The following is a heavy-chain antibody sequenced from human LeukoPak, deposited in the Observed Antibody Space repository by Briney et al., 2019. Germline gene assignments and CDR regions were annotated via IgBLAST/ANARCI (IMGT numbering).Heavy chain of an antibody. D-gene: IGHD1-26*01. CDR2: INPNSGGT. V-gene: IGHV1-2*02. CDR1: GYTFTGYY. Sequence: VASVKVSCKASGYTFTGYYMHWVRQAPGQGLEWMGWINPNSGGTNYAQKFQGRVTMTRDTSISTAYMEQSRLRSDDTAVYYCARSGSYFFRFDPWGQGTLVTVSS. J-gene: IGHJ5*02. CDR3: ARSGSYFFRFDP.